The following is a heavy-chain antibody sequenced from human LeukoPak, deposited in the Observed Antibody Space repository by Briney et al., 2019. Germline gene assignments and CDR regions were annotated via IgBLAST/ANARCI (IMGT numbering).Heavy chain of an antibody. Sequence: SETLSLTCTVSGGSISSYYWSWIRQPPGKGLEWIGYIYYGGSTNYNPSLKSRVTISVDTSKNQFSLKLSSVTAADTAVYYCARSGSGWYSDDQRDAFDIWGQGTMVTVSS. CDR3: ARSGSGWYSDDQRDAFDI. CDR2: IYYGGST. J-gene: IGHJ3*02. CDR1: GGSISSYY. D-gene: IGHD6-19*01. V-gene: IGHV4-59*08.